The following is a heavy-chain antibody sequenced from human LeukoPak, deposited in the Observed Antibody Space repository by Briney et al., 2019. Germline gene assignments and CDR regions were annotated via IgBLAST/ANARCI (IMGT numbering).Heavy chain of an antibody. CDR2: IKQDGSEK. CDR3: ARRATLSSGWYYFDY. CDR1: GFTFSSYW. J-gene: IGHJ4*02. V-gene: IGHV3-7*01. Sequence: GGSLRLSCAASGFTFSSYWMSWVRQAPGKGLEWVANIKQDGSEKYYVDSVKGRFTISRDNAKNSLYLQMNSLRAEDTAVYYCARRATLSSGWYYFDYWGQGTLVTVSS. D-gene: IGHD6-19*01.